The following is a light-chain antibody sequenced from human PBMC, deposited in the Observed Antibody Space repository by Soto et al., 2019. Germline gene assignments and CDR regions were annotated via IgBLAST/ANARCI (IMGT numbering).Light chain of an antibody. CDR2: GNS. CDR3: QSYDSSLSGGV. CDR1: SSNIGAGYD. Sequence: QSVLTQPPSVSGAPGQRVTISCTGSSSNIGAGYDVHWYQQFPGTAPKLLIYGNSTRPSGVPDRFSGSKSGTSASLASTGLQAEDEADYDGQSYDSSLSGGVFGGGTKLTV. V-gene: IGLV1-40*01. J-gene: IGLJ2*01.